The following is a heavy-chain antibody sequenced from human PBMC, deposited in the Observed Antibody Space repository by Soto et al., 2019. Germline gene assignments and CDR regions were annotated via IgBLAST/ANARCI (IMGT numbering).Heavy chain of an antibody. V-gene: IGHV4-34*01. CDR3: ARAYDYVWGTYRLDY. Sequence: QVQLQQWGAGLLKPSETLSLTCAVYGGSFSGYYWSWIRQPPGKGLEWIGESSHSGSTKYNPSLKSRVTISVDTSKNQVSLKLSSVTAADTAVYYCARAYDYVWGTYRLDYWGQGTLVTVSS. D-gene: IGHD3-16*02. CDR1: GGSFSGYY. J-gene: IGHJ4*02. CDR2: SSHSGST.